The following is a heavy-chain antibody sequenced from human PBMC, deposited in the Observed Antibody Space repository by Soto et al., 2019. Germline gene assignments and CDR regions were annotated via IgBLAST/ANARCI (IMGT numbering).Heavy chain of an antibody. D-gene: IGHD2-21*01. CDR1: RFTFNTYD. Sequence: EVQLVESGGGLVKPGGSLRLSCAASRFTFNTYDMNLVRQAPGKGLEWVSSITTSSAYIYYADSLKGRITISRDNAKNSLFLQMNSLRAEDTAVYYCVRSGTARLLRHSWFDTWGQGTLVTVSS. CDR3: VRSGTARLLRHSWFDT. CDR2: ITTSSAYI. V-gene: IGHV3-21*01. J-gene: IGHJ5*02.